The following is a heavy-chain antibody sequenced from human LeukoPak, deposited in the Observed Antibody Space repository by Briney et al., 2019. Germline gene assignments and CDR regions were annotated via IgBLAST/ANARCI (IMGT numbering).Heavy chain of an antibody. J-gene: IGHJ3*02. CDR2: IYNSGST. CDR1: GFTVSSSY. V-gene: IGHV3-66*01. CDR3: AKASEVPAAIGAFDI. Sequence: PGGSLRLSCAASGFTVSSSYMSWVRQTPGKGLEWVSIIYNSGSTYYADSVKGRFTISRDNSKNTLYLQMNSLRAEDTAVYYCAKASEVPAAIGAFDIWGQGTMVTVSS. D-gene: IGHD2-2*01.